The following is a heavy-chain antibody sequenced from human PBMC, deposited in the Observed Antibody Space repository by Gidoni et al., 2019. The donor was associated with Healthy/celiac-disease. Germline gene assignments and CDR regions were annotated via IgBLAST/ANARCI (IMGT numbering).Heavy chain of an antibody. Sequence: QLQLQESGPGLVKPSETLSLTCTVSGGSISSSSYYWGWIRQPPGKGLEWIGSIYYSGSTYYNPSLKSRVTISVDTSKNQFSLKLSSVTAADTAVYYCARHVAVAGHGDYWGQGTLVTVSS. V-gene: IGHV4-39*01. CDR3: ARHVAVAGHGDY. CDR1: GGSISSSSYY. D-gene: IGHD6-19*01. CDR2: IYYSGST. J-gene: IGHJ4*02.